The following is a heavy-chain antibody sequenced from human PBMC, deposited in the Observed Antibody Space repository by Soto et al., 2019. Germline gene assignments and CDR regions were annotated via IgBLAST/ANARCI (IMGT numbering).Heavy chain of an antibody. Sequence: GESLKISCAASGFTFSSYAMSWVRQAPGKGLEWVSAISGSGGSTYYADSVKGRFTISRDNSKNTLYLQMNSLRAEDTAVYYCAKGSELLWFGEFNNWGQGTLVTVSS. CDR2: ISGSGGST. CDR1: GFTFSSYA. D-gene: IGHD3-10*01. CDR3: AKGSELLWFGEFNN. J-gene: IGHJ4*02. V-gene: IGHV3-23*01.